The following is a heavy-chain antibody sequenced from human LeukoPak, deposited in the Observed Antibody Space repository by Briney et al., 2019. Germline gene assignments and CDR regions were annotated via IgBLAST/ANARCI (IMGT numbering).Heavy chain of an antibody. D-gene: IGHD1-26*01. V-gene: IGHV3-48*02. CDR3: ARRWAY. Sequence: PGGSLRLSCAASVFTLSSYSMNWLRQTPGTGLEWVSYISNSSSVIYYADSVSGRFTISRDNAKNSLYLQMNSLRDEDTAVYYCARRWAYWGQGTLVTVSS. J-gene: IGHJ4*02. CDR1: VFTLSSYS. CDR2: ISNSSSVI.